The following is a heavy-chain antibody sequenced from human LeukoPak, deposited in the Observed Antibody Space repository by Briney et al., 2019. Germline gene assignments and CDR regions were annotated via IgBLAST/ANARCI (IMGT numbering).Heavy chain of an antibody. CDR2: ISRRSRHV. CDR1: GFTFSDYS. J-gene: IGHJ1*01. D-gene: IGHD3-10*01. Sequence: GGSLRLSCAASGFTFSDYSMNWVRQAPGKGLEWVSSISRRSRHVYYAGSVKGRFTISRDDARNSLYLQMNSLRAEDMAVYFCARDLLGSGSTTAYLYHWGQGTLVTVSS. V-gene: IGHV3-21*01. CDR3: ARDLLGSGSTTAYLYH.